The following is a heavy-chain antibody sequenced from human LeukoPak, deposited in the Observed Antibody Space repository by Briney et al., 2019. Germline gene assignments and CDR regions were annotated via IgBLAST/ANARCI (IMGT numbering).Heavy chain of an antibody. J-gene: IGHJ6*03. Sequence: SETLSLTCTVSGGSISSYYWSWIRQPPGKGLEWIGYIYYSWSTNYNPSLKSRVTISVDTSKNQFSLKLSSVTAADTAVYYCARGRAYYDFWSGYLSGSMDVWGKGTTVTVSS. V-gene: IGHV4-59*01. D-gene: IGHD3-3*01. CDR2: IYYSWST. CDR3: ARGRAYYDFWSGYLSGSMDV. CDR1: GGSISSYY.